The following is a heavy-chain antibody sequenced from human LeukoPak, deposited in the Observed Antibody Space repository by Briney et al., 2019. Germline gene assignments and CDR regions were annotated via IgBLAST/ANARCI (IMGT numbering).Heavy chain of an antibody. D-gene: IGHD3-10*01. V-gene: IGHV4-59*01. CDR3: ARNTYYYGSGSYFPDAFDI. CDR1: GGSISSYY. J-gene: IGHJ3*02. CDR2: IYYSCST. Sequence: SETLSLTCTVSGGSISSYYWSWIRHPTGRGLEWVGYIYYSCSTNYNPSIKSQVFISVDTSTNQFSLKLSSVTAADTALYYCARNTYYYGSGSYFPDAFDIWGQGTMVTVSS.